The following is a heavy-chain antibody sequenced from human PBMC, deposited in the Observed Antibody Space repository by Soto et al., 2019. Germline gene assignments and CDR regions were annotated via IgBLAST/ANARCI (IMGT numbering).Heavy chain of an antibody. CDR2: ISSTGSII. Sequence: GGSLRLSCAASGFTFSDYYMSWIRQAPGKGLEWVSYISSTGSIIYYADSVKGRFTISRDNAKNSLYLQLNSLRAEDTAVYYCARGKQLLIYKSYGMDVWGQGTRVTVSS. V-gene: IGHV3-11*04. CDR3: ARGKQLLIYKSYGMDV. D-gene: IGHD2-15*01. J-gene: IGHJ6*02. CDR1: GFTFSDYY.